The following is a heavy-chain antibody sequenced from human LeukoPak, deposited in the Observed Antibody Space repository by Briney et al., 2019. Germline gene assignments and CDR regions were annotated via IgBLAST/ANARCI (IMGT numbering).Heavy chain of an antibody. CDR1: RFTFSSYT. V-gene: IGHV3-74*01. D-gene: IGHD5-24*01. CDR2: INSDGSGT. CDR3: ARVDGYAQRD. Sequence: GGSLRLSCSASRFTFSSYTMNWVRQAPGKGLVWVSRINSDGSGTSYADSVKGRFTISRDNAKNTLFLQMDSLRVDDTAVYFCARVDGYAQRDWGQGTLVTVSS. J-gene: IGHJ4*02.